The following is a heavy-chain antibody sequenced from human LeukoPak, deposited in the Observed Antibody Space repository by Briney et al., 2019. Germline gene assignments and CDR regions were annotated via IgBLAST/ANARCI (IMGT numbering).Heavy chain of an antibody. D-gene: IGHD2/OR15-2a*01. J-gene: IGHJ4*02. CDR1: GFTFSSSD. V-gene: IGHV3-30*18. CDR2: ISYDATNK. CDR3: AKASSNYFYYFEY. Sequence: GRSLTHSCAASGFTFSSSDMHWVPQAPGKGLEWVAVISYDATNKYYADSVKGRFTLSRDNSKNTLYLQTNTLRDEDAAVYYCAKASSNYFYYFEYWGQGTLVTVS.